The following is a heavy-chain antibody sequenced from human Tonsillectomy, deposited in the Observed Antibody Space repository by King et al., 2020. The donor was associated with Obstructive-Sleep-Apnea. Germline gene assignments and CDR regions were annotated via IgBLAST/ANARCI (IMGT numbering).Heavy chain of an antibody. V-gene: IGHV4-4*02. CDR2: IYHSGST. D-gene: IGHD4-17*01. CDR1: GGSISSSNW. CDR3: ARKIRDYPYYYYGMDV. J-gene: IGHJ6*02. Sequence: VQLQESGPGLVKPSGTLSLTCAVSGGSISSSNWWSWVRQPPGNGLEWIGAIYHSGSTNYNPSLKSRVTISVDKSKNQFSLKLSSVTAADTAVYYCARKIRDYPYYYYGMDVWGQGTTVTVSS.